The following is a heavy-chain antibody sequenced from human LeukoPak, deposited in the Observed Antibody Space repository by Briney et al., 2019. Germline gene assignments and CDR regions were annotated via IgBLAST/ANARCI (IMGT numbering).Heavy chain of an antibody. CDR2: ISYDGSNK. J-gene: IGHJ3*02. CDR3: ARDSGWEVPGDAFDI. Sequence: PTGRSLRLSCAASGFTFSSYAMHWVRQAPGKGLEWVAVISYDGSNKYYADSVKGRFTISRDNSKNTLYLQMNSLRTEDTAVYYCARDSGWEVPGDAFDIWGQGTMVTVSS. D-gene: IGHD1-26*01. V-gene: IGHV3-30-3*01. CDR1: GFTFSSYA.